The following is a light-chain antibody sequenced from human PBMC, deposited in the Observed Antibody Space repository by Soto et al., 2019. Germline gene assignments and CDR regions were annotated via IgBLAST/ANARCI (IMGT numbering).Light chain of an antibody. V-gene: IGLV2-11*01. CDR3: CSYAGSYAVWV. J-gene: IGLJ3*02. CDR2: DVS. Sequence: QSALTQPRSVSGSPGQSVTISCTGTSSDVGGYNYVSWYQQHPGKAPKLMIYDVSKRPSGVPDRFSGSKSGNTASLTLSGLQAEDEADYYCCSYAGSYAVWVFGGGTKLTGL. CDR1: SSDVGGYNY.